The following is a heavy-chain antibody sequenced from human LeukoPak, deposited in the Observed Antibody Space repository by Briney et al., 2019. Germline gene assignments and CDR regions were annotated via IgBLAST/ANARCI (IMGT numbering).Heavy chain of an antibody. Sequence: SVKVSCKASGGTFSSYAISWVRQAPGQGLEWMGGIIPIFGTANYAQKFQGRVTITADESTSTAYMERSSLRSEDTAVYYCARAHGGNPHYFDYWGQGTLVTVSS. J-gene: IGHJ4*02. CDR1: GGTFSSYA. CDR3: ARAHGGNPHYFDY. V-gene: IGHV1-69*13. CDR2: IIPIFGTA. D-gene: IGHD4-23*01.